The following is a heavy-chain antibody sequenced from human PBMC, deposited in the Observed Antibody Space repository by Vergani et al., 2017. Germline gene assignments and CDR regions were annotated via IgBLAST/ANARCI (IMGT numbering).Heavy chain of an antibody. CDR2: IYSTGST. CDR3: ARVMYRDEASTGYRLEGMDI. Sequence: QVQLEESGPGLVKPSETLSLTCTVSGGSFNTYYWSWIRQSPGKGLEWIGYIYSTGSTNYNPSLNSRVTMSVDTSKNQFSLKLRSVTAADTAVYFCARVMYRDEASTGYRLEGMDIWGQWTTVTISS. CDR1: GGSFNTYY. J-gene: IGHJ6*02. D-gene: IGHD3-9*01. V-gene: IGHV4-59*13.